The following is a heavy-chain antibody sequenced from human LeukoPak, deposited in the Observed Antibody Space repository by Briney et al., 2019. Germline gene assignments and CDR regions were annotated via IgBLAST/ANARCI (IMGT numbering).Heavy chain of an antibody. CDR3: AREWGIAVIDY. J-gene: IGHJ4*02. V-gene: IGHV3-21*01. CDR1: GFTFSSYS. Sequence: GGSLRLSCAASGFTFSSYSMNWVRQAPGKGLGWVSSISSSSSYIYYADSVKGRFTISRDNAKNSLYLQMNSLRAEDTAVYYCAREWGIAVIDYWGQETLVTVSS. CDR2: ISSSSSYI. D-gene: IGHD6-19*01.